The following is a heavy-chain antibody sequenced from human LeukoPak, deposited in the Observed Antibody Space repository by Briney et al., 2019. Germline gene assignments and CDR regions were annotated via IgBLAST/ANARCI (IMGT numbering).Heavy chain of an antibody. CDR2: IYPRDGST. V-gene: IGHV1-46*01. Sequence: GASVNDSCKASGYSFPNNYIHWVRPAPGQGLEWMGMIYPRDGSTSYAQKFQGRVTVTRDTSTSTVHMELSGLRSEDTAVYYCARDQEAFDYWGQGNLGTVFS. J-gene: IGHJ4*02. CDR3: ARDQEAFDY. CDR1: GYSFPNNY.